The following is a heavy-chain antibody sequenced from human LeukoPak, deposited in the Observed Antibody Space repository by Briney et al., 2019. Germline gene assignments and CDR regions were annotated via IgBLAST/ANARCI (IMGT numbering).Heavy chain of an antibody. Sequence: GGSLRLSCAASGFTFSNAWMSWVRQAPGKGLEWVGRIKSKTDGGTTDYAAPVKGRFTISRDDSKNTLYLRMNSLKTEDTAVYYCTTAPPSSSWYRGYYGMDVWGQGTTVTVSS. J-gene: IGHJ6*02. CDR3: TTAPPSSSWYRGYYGMDV. V-gene: IGHV3-15*01. D-gene: IGHD6-13*01. CDR1: GFTFSNAW. CDR2: IKSKTDGGTT.